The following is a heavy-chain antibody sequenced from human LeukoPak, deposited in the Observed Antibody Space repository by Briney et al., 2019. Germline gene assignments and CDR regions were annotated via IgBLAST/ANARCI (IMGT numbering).Heavy chain of an antibody. CDR2: VRYDESNE. J-gene: IGHJ4*02. CDR3: AKDSNSGYVSVGPDY. V-gene: IGHV3-30*02. CDR1: GFVFSNYG. D-gene: IGHD5-12*01. Sequence: GGSLRLSCETSGFVFSNYGMRWVRQAPGKGLECVAFVRYDESNEYYADSVKGRFTISRDNSRNTLYLQMNSRRVEDTGVYSCAKDSNSGYVSVGPDYWGLGHLVPVSS.